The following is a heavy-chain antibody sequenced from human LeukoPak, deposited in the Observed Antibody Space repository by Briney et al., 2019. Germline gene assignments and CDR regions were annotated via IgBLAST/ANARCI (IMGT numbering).Heavy chain of an antibody. D-gene: IGHD3-16*01. CDR1: GGSISSSSYN. V-gene: IGHV4-39*01. CDR3: ARQNYDYVWGSSFYYYMDV. Sequence: SETLSLTCTVSGGSISSSSYNWGWIRQPPGKGLERIGTLYYNGTTHYSVSLKGRVTISVGTSKNQFSMRLTSVTAADTAVYYCARQNYDYVWGSSFYYYMDVWGKGTTVTISS. CDR2: LYYNGTT. J-gene: IGHJ6*03.